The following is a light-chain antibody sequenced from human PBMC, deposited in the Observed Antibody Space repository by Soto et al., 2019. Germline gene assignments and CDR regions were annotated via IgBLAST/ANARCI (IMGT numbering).Light chain of an antibody. CDR1: QSVSSN. Sequence: EIVMTQSPATLSVSPGERATLSCRASQSVSSNLAWYQQKPGQAPRLLIHGASTRATGIPARFSGSGSGTDFTFTISSLQPEDIATYYCQQYDNLPLTFGGGTKVDIK. V-gene: IGKV3-15*01. CDR2: GAS. J-gene: IGKJ4*01. CDR3: QQYDNLPLT.